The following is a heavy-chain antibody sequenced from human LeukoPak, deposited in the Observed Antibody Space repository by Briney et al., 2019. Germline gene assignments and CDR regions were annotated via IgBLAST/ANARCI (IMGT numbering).Heavy chain of an antibody. CDR1: GGSISGSY. CDR3: ARMERATTIPADYFAD. D-gene: IGHD5-24*01. CDR2: IYDSGTT. V-gene: IGHV4-59*01. J-gene: IGHJ4*01. Sequence: SETLCLTCTVSGGSISGSYWSWIRQSPGKGLEWIAYIYDSGTTNYNPSLKSRVTISIDTSKNQFSLNLSSVTAADTAVYYCARMERATTIPADYFADWG.